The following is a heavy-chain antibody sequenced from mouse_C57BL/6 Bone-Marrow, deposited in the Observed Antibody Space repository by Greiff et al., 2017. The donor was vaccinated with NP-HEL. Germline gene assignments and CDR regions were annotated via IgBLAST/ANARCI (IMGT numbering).Heavy chain of an antibody. J-gene: IGHJ3*01. V-gene: IGHV5-6*01. CDR2: ISSGGSYT. Sequence: EVQLVDSGGDLVKPGGSLKLSCAASGFTFSSYGMSWVRQTPDKRLEWVATISSGGSYTYYPDSVKGRFTISRDNAKNTLYLQMSSLKSEDTAMYYCASHYGSSPFAYWGQGTLVTVSA. D-gene: IGHD1-1*01. CDR1: GFTFSSYG. CDR3: ASHYGSSPFAY.